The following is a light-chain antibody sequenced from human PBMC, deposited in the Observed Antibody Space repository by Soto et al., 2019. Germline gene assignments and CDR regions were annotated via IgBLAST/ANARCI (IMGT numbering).Light chain of an antibody. CDR3: CSYAGSSYYV. J-gene: IGLJ1*01. Sequence: QSVLTHPSYFTVSPAHPITISCTANSIDVGFYNLVSWYQHRPGKAPKFILYEGSKRPSGVSNRFSGSKSGNTASLTISGLQAEDEAYYYRCSYAGSSYYVFGRGTKV. CDR2: EGS. CDR1: SIDVGFYNL. V-gene: IGLV2-23*01.